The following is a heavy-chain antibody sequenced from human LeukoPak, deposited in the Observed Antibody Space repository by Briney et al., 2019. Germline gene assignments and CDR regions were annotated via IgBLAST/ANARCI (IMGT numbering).Heavy chain of an antibody. CDR2: ITGNGGRT. Sequence: GGSLRLSCAASGFTFSSNAMSWVRQAPGKGLEWVSVITGNGGRTYYTESVKGRFTISRDNSKNTLSLQMNSLRAEDTAVYYCAKDAVAPGSGGDYFDYLGHGTLVTVSS. CDR3: AKDAVAPGSGGDYFDY. D-gene: IGHD3-10*01. V-gene: IGHV3-23*01. J-gene: IGHJ4*01. CDR1: GFTFSSNA.